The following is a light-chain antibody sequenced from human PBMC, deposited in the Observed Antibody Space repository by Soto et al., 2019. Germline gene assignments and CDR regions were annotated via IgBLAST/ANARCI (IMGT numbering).Light chain of an antibody. CDR2: KAS. CDR3: LHPGT. J-gene: IGKJ1*01. CDR1: QSIRSW. V-gene: IGKV1-5*03. Sequence: DIQMTQSPSTLSASVGDRVTITCRASQSIRSWLAWYQQKPGKAPKPLIYKASSFVSGLPSRFSGSGSGTQFSHIIRSVQVDYFALYYCLHPGTFGQGPKVQLK.